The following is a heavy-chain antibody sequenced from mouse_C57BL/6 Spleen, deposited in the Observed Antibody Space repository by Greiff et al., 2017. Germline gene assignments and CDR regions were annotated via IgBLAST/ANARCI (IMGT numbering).Heavy chain of an antibody. CDR2: IYPGAGDT. CDR3: ASGGSSGWDFGY. CDR1: GYAFSSSW. V-gene: IGHV1-82*01. Sequence: QVQLLQSGPELVQPGASVTLSCTASGYAFSSSWMNWVKQRPGKGLEWIGRIYPGAGDTNYNGKLKGKATLTADKATSTAYMQLSSLTAGDSAVYFCASGGSSGWDFGYWGQGTTLTVSS. J-gene: IGHJ2*01. D-gene: IGHD3-2*02.